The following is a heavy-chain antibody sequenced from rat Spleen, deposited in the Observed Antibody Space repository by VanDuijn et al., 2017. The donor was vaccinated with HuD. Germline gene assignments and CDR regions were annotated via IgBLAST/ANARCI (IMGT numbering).Heavy chain of an antibody. CDR3: TTRGGYREDY. CDR2: ISYDGSSN. V-gene: IGHV5-29*01. Sequence: EVQLVESGGGLVQPGRSMKLSCAASGFTFSNYDMTWVRQAPTKGLEWVASISYDGSSNYYRDSVKGRFTISRDNVKRTLYMQMDSLRSEETATYYCTTRGGYREDYWGQGVMVTVSS. J-gene: IGHJ2*01. CDR1: GFTFSNYD. D-gene: IGHD1-11*01.